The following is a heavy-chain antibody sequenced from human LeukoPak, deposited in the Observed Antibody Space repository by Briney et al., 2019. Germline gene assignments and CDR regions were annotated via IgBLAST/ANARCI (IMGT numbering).Heavy chain of an antibody. CDR1: GFTFSTYD. J-gene: IGHJ6*02. V-gene: IGHV3-13*01. CDR2: IGTAGDT. Sequence: RGSLRLSCAASGFTFSTYDMHWVRQATGKGLEWVSAIGTAGDTYYPDSVKGRFTISRENAKNSLYLQMNSLRAGDTAVYYCARRRQPPGMDVWGQGTTVTVSS. CDR3: ARRRQPPGMDV. D-gene: IGHD5-18*01.